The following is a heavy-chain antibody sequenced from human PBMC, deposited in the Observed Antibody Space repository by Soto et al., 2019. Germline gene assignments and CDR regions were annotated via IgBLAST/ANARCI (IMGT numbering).Heavy chain of an antibody. Sequence: EVQLVESGGGLVQPGGSLRLSCAASGFTVSNYWMYGVRQAPGKGLEWVSRINTDGSVSSHADSVRGRLTISRDNVKNTLYLHMDSLRAEDTAVYFCARGDCVGGTCYSLAGSFYYYMDVWGKGTTVTVFS. CDR1: GFTVSNYW. CDR3: ARGDCVGGTCYSLAGSFYYYMDV. D-gene: IGHD2-15*01. J-gene: IGHJ6*03. V-gene: IGHV3-74*02. CDR2: INTDGSVS.